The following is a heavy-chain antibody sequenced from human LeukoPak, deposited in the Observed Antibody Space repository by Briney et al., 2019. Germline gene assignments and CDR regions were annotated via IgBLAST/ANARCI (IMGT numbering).Heavy chain of an antibody. CDR1: GYTFTGYY. CDR3: AREDPIVGASFDY. V-gene: IGHV1-2*02. J-gene: IGHJ4*02. Sequence: ASVKVSCKASGYTFTGYYMHWVRQAPGQGLEWMGWINPNSGGTNYAQKFQGRVTMTRDTSISTAYMELSRLRSDDTAVYYCAREDPIVGASFDYWGQRTLVTVSS. CDR2: INPNSGGT. D-gene: IGHD1-26*01.